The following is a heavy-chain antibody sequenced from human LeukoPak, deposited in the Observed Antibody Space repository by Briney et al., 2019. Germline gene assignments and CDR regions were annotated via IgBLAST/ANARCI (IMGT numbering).Heavy chain of an antibody. D-gene: IGHD6-19*01. CDR2: MNPNSGGT. CDR1: GYTFTGHY. Sequence: ASVKVSCEASGYTFTGHYLHWVRQAPGQGLEWMGWMNPNSGGTIYAQNFQGRVTMTRDTSISTAYMQLSRLRFDDTAVYYCASGQWTDYWGQGTLVIVSS. CDR3: ASGQWTDY. V-gene: IGHV1-2*02. J-gene: IGHJ4*02.